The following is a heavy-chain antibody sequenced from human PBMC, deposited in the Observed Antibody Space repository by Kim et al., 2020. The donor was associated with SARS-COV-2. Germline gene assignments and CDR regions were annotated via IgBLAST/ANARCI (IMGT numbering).Heavy chain of an antibody. V-gene: IGHV3-23*01. Sequence: GGSLRLSCAASGFTFSSYAMSWVRQAPGKGLEWVSAISGSGGSTYYADSVKGRFTISRDNSKNTLYLQMNSLRAEDTAVYYCAKGSGDYDFWSGYYVYYYYYGMDVWGQGTTVTVSS. CDR3: AKGSGDYDFWSGYYVYYYYYGMDV. CDR2: ISGSGGST. J-gene: IGHJ6*02. CDR1: GFTFSSYA. D-gene: IGHD3-3*01.